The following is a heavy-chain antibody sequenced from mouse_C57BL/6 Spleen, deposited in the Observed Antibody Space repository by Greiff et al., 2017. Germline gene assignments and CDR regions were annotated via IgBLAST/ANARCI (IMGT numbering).Heavy chain of an antibody. CDR3: ARMYDYDDYAMDY. J-gene: IGHJ4*01. D-gene: IGHD2-4*01. CDR2: IDPANGNT. Sequence: EVKLQESVAELVRPGASVKLSCTASGFNIKNTYMHWVKQRPEQGLEWIGRIDPANGNTKYAPKFQGKATITADTSSNTAYLQLSSLTSEDTAIYYCARMYDYDDYAMDYWGQGTSVTVSS. CDR1: GFNIKNTY. V-gene: IGHV14-3*01.